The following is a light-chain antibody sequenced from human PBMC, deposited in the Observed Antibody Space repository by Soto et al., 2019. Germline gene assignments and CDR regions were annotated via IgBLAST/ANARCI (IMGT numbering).Light chain of an antibody. V-gene: IGLV1-40*01. CDR1: SSNIGAGYD. CDR3: QSYDSSLSGLV. J-gene: IGLJ3*02. CDR2: GNS. Sequence: QPVLTQPPSVSGAXGXXXXXSCTGSSSNIGAGYDVHWYQQLPGTAPKLLIYGNSNRPSGVPDRFSGSKSGTSASLAITGLQAEDEADYYCQSYDSSLSGLVFGGGTKVTVL.